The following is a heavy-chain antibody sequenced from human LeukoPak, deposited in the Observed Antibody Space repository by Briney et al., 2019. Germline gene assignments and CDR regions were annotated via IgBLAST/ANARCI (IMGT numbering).Heavy chain of an antibody. CDR3: ARVNYDFWSNYNYYYYMDV. V-gene: IGHV3-48*01. CDR1: GFTFSPYS. D-gene: IGHD3-3*01. J-gene: IGHJ6*03. CDR2: ISSGSSSI. Sequence: GGSLRPSCAASGFTFSPYSMNWVRQAPGKGLEWVSHISSGSSSIYYADSVKGRFTISRDNANNSLYLQMTSLRAEDTAVYYCARVNYDFWSNYNYYYYMDVRGKGTTVTVSS.